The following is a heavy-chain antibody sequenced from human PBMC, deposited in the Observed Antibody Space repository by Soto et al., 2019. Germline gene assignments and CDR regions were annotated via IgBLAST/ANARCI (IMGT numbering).Heavy chain of an antibody. J-gene: IGHJ4*02. D-gene: IGHD5-18*01. Sequence: KASETLSLTCTVSGGSVSSISHYWSWIRQPPGKGLEWIGYIYFSGTTNYSPSLKSRVTISIDTSKNQFSLNLSSVTAADTAVYYCAREGYSYAYFDYWGQGNRVTSPQ. V-gene: IGHV4-61*01. CDR3: AREGYSYAYFDY. CDR1: GGSVSSISHY. CDR2: IYFSGTT.